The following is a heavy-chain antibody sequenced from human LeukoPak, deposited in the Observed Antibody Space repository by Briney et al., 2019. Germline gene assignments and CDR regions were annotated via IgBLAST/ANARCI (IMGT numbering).Heavy chain of an antibody. CDR1: GFTFSSYS. CDR3: AGDATSPYYYYMDV. V-gene: IGHV3-21*01. Sequence: GGSLRLSCAASGFTFSSYSMNWVRQAPGKGLEWVSSISSSSSYIYYADSVKGRFTISRDNAKNSLYLQMNSLRAEDTAVYYCAGDATSPYYYYMDVWGKGTTVTVSS. J-gene: IGHJ6*03. CDR2: ISSSSSYI. D-gene: IGHD5-24*01.